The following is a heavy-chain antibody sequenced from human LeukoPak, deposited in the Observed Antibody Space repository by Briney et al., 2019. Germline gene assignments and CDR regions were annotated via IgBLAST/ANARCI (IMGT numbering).Heavy chain of an antibody. CDR1: GGSFSGQY. D-gene: IGHD3-10*01. V-gene: IGHV4-34*01. J-gene: IGHJ3*02. CDR2: INHSGST. Sequence: SETLYFTGAVDGGSFSGQYWSWIRQPPGKGLEWIGEINHSGSTNYNPSLKSRVTISVDTSKNQFSLKLSSVTAADTAVYYCARPEHPGDAFDIWGQGTMVTVSS. CDR3: ARPEHPGDAFDI.